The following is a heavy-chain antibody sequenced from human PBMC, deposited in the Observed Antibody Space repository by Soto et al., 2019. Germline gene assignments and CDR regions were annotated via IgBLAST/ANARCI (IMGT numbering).Heavy chain of an antibody. Sequence: GGSLRLSCAASGFTFSSYAMSWVRQAPGKGLEWVSAISGSGDATYYADSVKGRFSISRDNSKNTLFLQMNSLKADDTAVYHCAKNQGVELVPLATVDWFDPWGQGSVVTVSS. J-gene: IGHJ5*02. V-gene: IGHV3-23*01. CDR1: GFTFSSYA. CDR2: ISGSGDAT. CDR3: AKNQGVELVPLATVDWFDP. D-gene: IGHD1-26*01.